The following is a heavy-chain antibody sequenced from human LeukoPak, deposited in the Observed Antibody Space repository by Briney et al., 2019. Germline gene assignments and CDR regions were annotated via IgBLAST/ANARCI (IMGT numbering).Heavy chain of an antibody. CDR3: ARVRYSGYGALDY. V-gene: IGHV4-59*01. CDR1: GGSISSYY. Sequence: SETLSLTCTVSGGSISSYYWSWIRQPPGKGLEWIGYIYYSGSTNYNPSLKSRVTISVDTSKNQFSLKLSSVTAADTAVYYCARVRYSGYGALDYWGQGTLVTVSS. CDR2: IYYSGST. J-gene: IGHJ4*02. D-gene: IGHD5-12*01.